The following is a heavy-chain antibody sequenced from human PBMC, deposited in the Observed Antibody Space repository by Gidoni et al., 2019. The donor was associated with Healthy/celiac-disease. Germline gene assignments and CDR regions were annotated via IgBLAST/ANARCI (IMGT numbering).Heavy chain of an antibody. CDR1: GFTFSSYG. J-gene: IGHJ5*02. V-gene: IGHV3-33*01. Sequence: QVQLVESGGGVVQPGRSLRLSCAASGFTFSSYGMHWVRQAPGKGLEWVAVIWYDGSNKYYADSVKGRFTISRDNSKNTLYLQMNSLRAEDTAVYYCARGALWELLQGFDPWGQGTLVTVSS. D-gene: IGHD1-26*01. CDR2: IWYDGSNK. CDR3: ARGALWELLQGFDP.